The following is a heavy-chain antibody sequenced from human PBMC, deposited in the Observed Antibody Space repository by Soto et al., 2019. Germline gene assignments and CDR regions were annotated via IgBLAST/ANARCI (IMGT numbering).Heavy chain of an antibody. V-gene: IGHV3-23*01. J-gene: IGHJ5*02. D-gene: IGHD6-13*01. CDR3: AKAVSWDAAAGMGWFDP. CDR2: ISGSGGST. Sequence: EVQLLESGGGLVQPGGSLRLSCAASGFTFSSYAMSWVRQAPGKGLEWVSAISGSGGSTYYADSVKGRFTISRDNSKNTLYLQMNSLRAEDTAVYYCAKAVSWDAAAGMGWFDPWGQGTLVTVS. CDR1: GFTFSSYA.